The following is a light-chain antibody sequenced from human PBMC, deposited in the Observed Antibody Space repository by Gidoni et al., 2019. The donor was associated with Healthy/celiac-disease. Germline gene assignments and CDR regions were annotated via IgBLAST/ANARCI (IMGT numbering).Light chain of an antibody. CDR2: CAS. Sequence: EIVMTQSPATLSVSPGERATLSCRASQSVSSNLAWYQQKPGQAPRLLIYCASTRATGIPARFSGSGSGTEFTLTISSLQSEDFAVYYCQQYNNWGFTFGPGTKVDIK. V-gene: IGKV3-15*01. CDR1: QSVSSN. J-gene: IGKJ3*01. CDR3: QQYNNWGFT.